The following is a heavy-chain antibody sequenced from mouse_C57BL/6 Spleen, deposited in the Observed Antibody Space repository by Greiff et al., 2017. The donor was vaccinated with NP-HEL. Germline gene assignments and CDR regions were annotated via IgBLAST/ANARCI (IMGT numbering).Heavy chain of an antibody. J-gene: IGHJ1*03. CDR1: GFNIKDYC. V-gene: IGHV14-2*01. CDR2: IAPEAGET. Sequence: EVQLQQSGAELVKPGASVKLSCTASGFNIKDYCMHWVKQRTEQGLEWIGRIAPEAGETKYAPKFQGKATITSDTSSNTAYLQLSSLTSEDTAVYYCARPGSRGYFDVWGTGTTVTVSS. D-gene: IGHD1-1*02. CDR3: ARPGSRGYFDV.